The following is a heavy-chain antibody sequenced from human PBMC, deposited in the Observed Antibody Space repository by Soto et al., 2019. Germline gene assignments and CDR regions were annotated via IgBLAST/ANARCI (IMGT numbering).Heavy chain of an antibody. CDR2: INPSGGST. CDR1: GYTFTRYF. Sequence: QVQLVQSGAEVKKPGASVKVSCQASGYTFTRYFMHWVRQAPGQGLEWVGIINPSGGSTRSAQKFQGRVTLTRDTATGTVDMELSSLRAEDTAVYYCARDLYYYDISRYYYVFDYWGQGTLVSVSS. CDR3: ARDLYYYDISRYYYVFDY. D-gene: IGHD3-22*01. J-gene: IGHJ4*02. V-gene: IGHV1-46*03.